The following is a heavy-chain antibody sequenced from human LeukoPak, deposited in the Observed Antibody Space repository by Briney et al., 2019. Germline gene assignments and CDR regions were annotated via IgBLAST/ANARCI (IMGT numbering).Heavy chain of an antibody. Sequence: GRSLRLSCAASGFTFSSYAMHWVRKAPGKGLEWVAVISYDGSNKYYAESVKGRFTISRDNSKNTLYLQMNSLRAEDTAVYYCARSYDSSGYRKGRAFDIWGQGTMVTVSS. CDR2: ISYDGSNK. CDR3: ARSYDSSGYRKGRAFDI. D-gene: IGHD3-22*01. CDR1: GFTFSSYA. V-gene: IGHV3-30*14. J-gene: IGHJ3*02.